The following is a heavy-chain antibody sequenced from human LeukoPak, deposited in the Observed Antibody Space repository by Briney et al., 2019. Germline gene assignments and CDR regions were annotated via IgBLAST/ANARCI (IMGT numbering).Heavy chain of an antibody. D-gene: IGHD3-22*01. Sequence: SETLSLTCTVSGGSISSSSYYWGWIRQPPGKGLEWIGSIYYSGSTYYNPSLKSRVTISVDTSKNQFSLKLSSVTAADTAVYYCARGVASGGYYYARYYYYMDVWGKGTTVTVSS. CDR2: IYYSGST. CDR1: GGSISSSSYY. CDR3: ARGVASGGYYYARYYYYMDV. J-gene: IGHJ6*03. V-gene: IGHV4-39*01.